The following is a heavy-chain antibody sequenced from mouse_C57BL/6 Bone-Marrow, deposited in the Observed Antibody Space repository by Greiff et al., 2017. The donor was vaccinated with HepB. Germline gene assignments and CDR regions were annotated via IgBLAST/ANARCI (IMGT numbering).Heavy chain of an antibody. D-gene: IGHD1-1*01. Sequence: VQLQQPGAELVKPGASVKLSCKASGYTFTSYWMHWVKQRPGQGLEWIGMIHPNSGSTNYNEKFKSKATLTVDKSSSTAYMQLSSLTSEDSAVYYCARSRGITTVVAGPYAMDYWGQGTSVTVSS. CDR3: ARSRGITTVVAGPYAMDY. V-gene: IGHV1-64*01. J-gene: IGHJ4*01. CDR2: IHPNSGST. CDR1: GYTFTSYW.